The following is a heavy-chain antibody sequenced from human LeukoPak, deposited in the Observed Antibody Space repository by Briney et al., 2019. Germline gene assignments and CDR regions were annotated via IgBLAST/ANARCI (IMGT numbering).Heavy chain of an antibody. J-gene: IGHJ3*02. CDR3: AKDETLWGELYAFDI. V-gene: IGHV3-23*01. CDR2: ISGSGGST. Sequence: QSGGSLRLSCAASGFTFSSYAMSWVRQAPGKGLEWVSGISGSGGSTYYADSVKGRFTISRDNSKNTLYLQMNSLRAEDTAVYYCAKDETLWGELYAFDIWGQGTMVTVSS. CDR1: GFTFSSYA. D-gene: IGHD3-16*01.